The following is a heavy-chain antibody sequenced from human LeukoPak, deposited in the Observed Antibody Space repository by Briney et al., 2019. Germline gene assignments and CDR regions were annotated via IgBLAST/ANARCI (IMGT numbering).Heavy chain of an antibody. CDR1: GFTFSDYA. J-gene: IGHJ6*02. CDR3: AKPLGAAGTFIFYYYYGMDV. V-gene: IGHV3-23*01. CDR2: ISNSGGNT. Sequence: GGSLRLSCAASGFTFSDYAMIWVRQAPGKGLEWVSAISNSGGNTYFADSVKGRFTVSRDNSKNTLYLQMNSLRAEDTAVYYCAKPLGAAGTFIFYYYYGMDVWGQGTTVTVSS. D-gene: IGHD6-13*01.